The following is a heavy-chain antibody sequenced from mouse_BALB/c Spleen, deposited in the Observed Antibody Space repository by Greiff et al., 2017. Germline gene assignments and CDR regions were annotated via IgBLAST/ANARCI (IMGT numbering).Heavy chain of an antibody. CDR3: VRHGEWLAYAMDY. Sequence: EVNVVESGGGLVQPKGSLKLSCAASGFTFNTYAMNWVRQAPGKGLEWVARIRSKSNNYATYYADSVKDRLTISRDDSQSMLYLQMNNLKTEDTAMYYCVRHGEWLAYAMDYWGQGTSVTVSS. CDR1: GFTFNTYA. CDR2: IRSKSNNYAT. D-gene: IGHD2-2*01. J-gene: IGHJ4*01. V-gene: IGHV10-1*02.